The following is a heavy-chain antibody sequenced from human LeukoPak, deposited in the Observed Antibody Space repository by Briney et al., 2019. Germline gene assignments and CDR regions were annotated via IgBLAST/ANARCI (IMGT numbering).Heavy chain of an antibody. CDR1: GYTFGYYG. V-gene: IGHV1-18*01. CDR3: ARDVYPIRFLAQRYYSDY. CDR2: ISVYNGDT. Sequence: ASVKVSCKTSGYTFGYYGISWVRQAPGQGLEWMGWISVYNGDTKYAQGLQDRVTMTTDTSTSTAYMELRTLRSDDTAVYYCARDVYPIRFLAQRYYSDYWGQGTLLTVSS. D-gene: IGHD3-3*01. J-gene: IGHJ4*02.